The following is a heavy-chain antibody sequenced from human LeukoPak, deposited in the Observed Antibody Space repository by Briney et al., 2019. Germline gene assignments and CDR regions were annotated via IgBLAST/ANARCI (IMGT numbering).Heavy chain of an antibody. CDR3: AKVPYYGTPHGGSDP. Sequence: KTGGSLRLSCAASGFTFSDYYMSWIRQAPGKGLEWVSHISSSGSIIYYADSVKGRFTISRDNAKNSLYLQMNSLRAEDTAVYYCAKVPYYGTPHGGSDPWGQGTLVTVSS. CDR1: GFTFSDYY. CDR2: ISSSGSII. D-gene: IGHD3-10*01. V-gene: IGHV3-11*01. J-gene: IGHJ5*02.